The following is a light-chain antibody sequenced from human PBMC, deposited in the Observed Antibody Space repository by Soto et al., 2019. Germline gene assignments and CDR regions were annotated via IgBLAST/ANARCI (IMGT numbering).Light chain of an antibody. CDR3: AAWDDSLNVYV. V-gene: IGLV1-36*01. CDR1: TSNIEDNA. J-gene: IGLJ1*01. Sequence: QSVLTQPPSVSGAPRQRVTISWSGSTSNIEDNAVNWYHQLPGTSPKLVIYYNDRRPSGVSDRFSGSKSGTSASLAISGLQSEDEADYYCAAWDDSLNVYVFGTGTKLTVL. CDR2: YND.